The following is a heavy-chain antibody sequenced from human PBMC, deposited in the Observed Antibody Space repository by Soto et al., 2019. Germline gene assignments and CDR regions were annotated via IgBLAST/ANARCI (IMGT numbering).Heavy chain of an antibody. D-gene: IGHD1-20*01. CDR2: IYSGGST. CDR3: ARVGYNWNDFYYYYTDV. CDR1: GFTVSSNY. V-gene: IGHV3-66*01. J-gene: IGHJ6*03. Sequence: GGSLRLSCAASGFTVSSNYMSWVRQAPGKGLEWVSVIYSGGSTYYADSVKGRFTISRDNSKNTLYLQMNSLRAEDTAVYYCARVGYNWNDFYYYYTDVWGKGTTVTVSS.